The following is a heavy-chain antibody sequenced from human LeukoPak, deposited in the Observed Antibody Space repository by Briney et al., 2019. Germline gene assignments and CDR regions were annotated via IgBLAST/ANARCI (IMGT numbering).Heavy chain of an antibody. CDR2: INTNTGNP. CDR3: ARDLSSVEMATIDY. Sequence: ASVKVSCKASGYTFTSYAMNWVRHAPGQGLEWIGWINTNTGNPTYAQGFTGRFVFSLDTSVSTAYLQISSLKAEDTAVYYCARDLSSVEMATIDYWGQGTLVTVSS. J-gene: IGHJ4*02. D-gene: IGHD5-24*01. CDR1: GYTFTSYA. V-gene: IGHV7-4-1*02.